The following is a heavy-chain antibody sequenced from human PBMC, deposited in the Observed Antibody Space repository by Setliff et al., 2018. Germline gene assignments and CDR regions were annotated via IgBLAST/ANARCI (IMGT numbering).Heavy chain of an antibody. CDR1: GYTFTAYY. Sequence: GASVKVSCKASGYTFTAYYIHWVRQAPGQGLEWMGGINPNAGNINYIQKFQGRVTMTRDTSISTAYMELRRLKSDDTAVYYCARGEHIVSGDFYHYIDVWGKGTTVTVSS. V-gene: IGHV1-2*02. CDR2: INPNAGNI. J-gene: IGHJ6*03. D-gene: IGHD2-15*01. CDR3: ARGEHIVSGDFYHYIDV.